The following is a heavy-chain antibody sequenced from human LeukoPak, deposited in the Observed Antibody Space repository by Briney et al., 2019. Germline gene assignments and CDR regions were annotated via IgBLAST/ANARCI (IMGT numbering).Heavy chain of an antibody. Sequence: PSETLSLTCTGSGGSISSSRYYWGWIRQSPGKGLEWIVTIYYSGSTYYNPSLKSRVTISVDTSENQFSLKLSSVTAADTAVYYCARSVIPAAINAFDIWGQGTMVTVSS. V-gene: IGHV4-39*01. D-gene: IGHD2-2*01. CDR1: GGSISSSRYY. CDR3: ARSVIPAAINAFDI. CDR2: IYYSGST. J-gene: IGHJ3*02.